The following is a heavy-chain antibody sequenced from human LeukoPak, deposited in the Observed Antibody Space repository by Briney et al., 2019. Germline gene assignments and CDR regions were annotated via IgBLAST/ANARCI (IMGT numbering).Heavy chain of an antibody. Sequence: GGSLRLSCAASGFSISHYWMSWVRQAPGKGLEWVANINEDGSEKYYLDSVKGRFTISRDNAKKSLYVQMNSLRAEDTAIYYCTIAYGMDVWGRGTTVTVSS. CDR1: GFSISHYW. CDR2: INEDGSEK. V-gene: IGHV3-7*03. J-gene: IGHJ6*02. D-gene: IGHD3-10*01. CDR3: TIAYGMDV.